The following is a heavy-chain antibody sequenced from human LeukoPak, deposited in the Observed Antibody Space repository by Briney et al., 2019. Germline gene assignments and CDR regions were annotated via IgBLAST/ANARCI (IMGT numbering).Heavy chain of an antibody. CDR1: GDSISSYY. Sequence: PSETLSLTCTVSGDSISSYYWSWIRQPPGKGLDWIGYIYYTGVTNYNPSLKSRVTISVDTSKNQFSLRLTSVTAADTAVYFCAKVSSSWSFDPWGQGTLVTVSS. CDR2: IYYTGVT. CDR3: AKVSSSWSFDP. V-gene: IGHV4-59*01. D-gene: IGHD6-13*01. J-gene: IGHJ5*02.